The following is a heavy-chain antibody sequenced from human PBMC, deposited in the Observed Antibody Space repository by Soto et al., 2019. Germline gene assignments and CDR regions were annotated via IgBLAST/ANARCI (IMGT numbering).Heavy chain of an antibody. CDR2: IYYSGST. J-gene: IGHJ6*02. D-gene: IGHD3-3*01. V-gene: IGHV4-30-4*01. Sequence: SETLSLTCTVSGGSISSGDYYWSWIRQPPGKGLEWIGYIYYSGSTYYNPSLKSRVTISVDTSKNQFSLKLSSVTAADTAVYYCARDRITIFGVVSYYYGMDVWGQGTTVTVSS. CDR3: ARDRITIFGVVSYYYGMDV. CDR1: GGSISSGDYY.